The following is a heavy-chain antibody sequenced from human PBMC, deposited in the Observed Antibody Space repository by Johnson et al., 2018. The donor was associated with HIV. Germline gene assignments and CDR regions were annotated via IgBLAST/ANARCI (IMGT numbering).Heavy chain of an antibody. CDR3: ARGMARIAFDI. CDR1: GFTVSSYG. D-gene: IGHD5-24*01. J-gene: IGHJ3*02. V-gene: IGHV3-74*02. CDR2: INGDGGST. Sequence: VQLVESGGGLIQPGGSLRLSCAASGFTVSSYGMHWVRQAPGKGLEWVARINGDGGSTCYADSVKGRLTISRDNAKNTLCLQLNSLRAEDSAVYYWARGMARIAFDIWGQGTMVTVSS.